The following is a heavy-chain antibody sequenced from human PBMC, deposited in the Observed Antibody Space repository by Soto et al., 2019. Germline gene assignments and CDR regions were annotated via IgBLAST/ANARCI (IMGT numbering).Heavy chain of an antibody. V-gene: IGHV2-26*04. J-gene: IGHJ5*02. CDR3: ASTYSTSWYWFDP. D-gene: IGHD6-13*01. CDR1: GFSLSNAGLG. Sequence: QVTVKESGPVLVKPTETLTLTCTVSGFSLSNAGLGVSWIRQPPGKALEWLAHIFSNDEKSYSTSLKSRLNISKDTSKSQVVLIMTNMDPVDTATYYCASTYSTSWYWFDPWGQGTLVTVSS. CDR2: IFSNDEK.